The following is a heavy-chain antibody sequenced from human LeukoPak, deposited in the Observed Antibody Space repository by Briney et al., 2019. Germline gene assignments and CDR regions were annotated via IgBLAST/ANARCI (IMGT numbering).Heavy chain of an antibody. CDR3: ARARWVIAAAELDY. V-gene: IGHV3-30-3*01. D-gene: IGHD6-13*01. CDR1: GFTFSSYA. J-gene: IGHJ4*02. Sequence: GGSLRLSCAASGFTFSSYAMHWVRQAPGKGLEWVAVISYDGSNKYYADSVKGRFTISRDNSKNTLYLQMNSLRAEVTAVYYCARARWVIAAAELDYWGQGTLVTVSS. CDR2: ISYDGSNK.